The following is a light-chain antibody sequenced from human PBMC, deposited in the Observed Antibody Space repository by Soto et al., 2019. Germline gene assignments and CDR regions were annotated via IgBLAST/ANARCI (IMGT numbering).Light chain of an antibody. J-gene: IGLJ2*01. Sequence: QSVLTQSPSASASLGASVKLTCTLSSGHSSYAIAWHQKQPGKGPRYLMDLNNDGSHTKGDGIPDRFSGSSSGADRYLIIASLHSEDEADYYCQTWGSGIQVFGGGTKLTVL. CDR1: SGHSSYA. CDR2: LNNDGSH. V-gene: IGLV4-69*01. CDR3: QTWGSGIQV.